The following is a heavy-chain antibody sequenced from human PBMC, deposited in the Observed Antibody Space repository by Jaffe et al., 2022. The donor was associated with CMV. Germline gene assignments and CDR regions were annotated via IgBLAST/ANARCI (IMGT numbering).Heavy chain of an antibody. CDR1: GFTFSDYY. CDR3: ARDAGWEHYTFDY. J-gene: IGHJ4*02. Sequence: QVQLVESGGDLVKPGGSLRLSCEASGFTFSDYYMSWIRQAPGKGLEWVSYISSGGSTIKYADSVRGRFTISRDNAKNSLSLQMNGLRADDTAVYFCARDAGWEHYTFDYWGQGALVTVSS. CDR2: ISSGGSTI. V-gene: IGHV3-11*01. D-gene: IGHD1-26*01.